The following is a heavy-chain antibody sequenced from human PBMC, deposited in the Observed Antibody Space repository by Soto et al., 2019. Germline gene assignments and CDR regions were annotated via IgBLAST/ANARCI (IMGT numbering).Heavy chain of an antibody. CDR1: GYTFTSYD. Sequence: QVQLVQSGAEVKKPGASVKVSCKASGYTFTSYDINWVRQATGQGLEWMGWMNPNSGNTGYAQKFQGRVTMTRNTSISTAYMERSSLRSEDTAVYYCARQGSSSWYNWFDPWGQGTLVTVSS. CDR2: MNPNSGNT. CDR3: ARQGSSSWYNWFDP. V-gene: IGHV1-8*01. J-gene: IGHJ5*02. D-gene: IGHD6-13*01.